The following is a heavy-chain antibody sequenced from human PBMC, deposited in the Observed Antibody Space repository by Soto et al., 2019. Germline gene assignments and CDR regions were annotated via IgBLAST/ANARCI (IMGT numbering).Heavy chain of an antibody. CDR2: IYYRGTT. J-gene: IGHJ4*02. CDR3: ARGGGSPYHDHQFDY. V-gene: IGHV4-59*11. D-gene: IGHD2-2*01. CDR1: GVSTSNHY. Sequence: QVQLQESGPGLVKPSETLSLTCSVSGVSTSNHYWTWIRKPPGQGPEWIGCIYYRGTTNYNASFKSRVPISVNTSKNQFSLKLTSVTTADTAVYYCARGGGSPYHDHQFDYWGQGILVTVSS.